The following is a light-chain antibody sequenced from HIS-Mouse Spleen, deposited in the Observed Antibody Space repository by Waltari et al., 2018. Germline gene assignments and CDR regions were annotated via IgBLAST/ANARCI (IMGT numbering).Light chain of an antibody. CDR1: SSDVGGSNY. CDR2: DVS. Sequence: QSALTQPASVSGSPGQSFTIPCTGTSSDVGGSNYVPRYQQHPGKAPKLMIYDVSNRPSGVSNRFSGSKSDNTASLTISGLQAEDEADYYCSSYTSSSTYVFGTGTKVTVL. CDR3: SSYTSSSTYV. J-gene: IGLJ1*01. V-gene: IGLV2-14*03.